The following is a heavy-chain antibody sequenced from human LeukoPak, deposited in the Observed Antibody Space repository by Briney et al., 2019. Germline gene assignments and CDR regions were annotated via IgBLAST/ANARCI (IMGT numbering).Heavy chain of an antibody. J-gene: IGHJ5*02. CDR2: IYTSGST. CDR1: GGSISSGSYY. CDR3: ARDLGPYNWFDP. Sequence: PSQTLSLTCTVSGGSISSGSYYWSWIRQPAGKGLEWIGRIYTSGSTNYNPSLKSRVTISVDTSKNQFSLKLSSVTAADTAVYYCARDLGPYNWFDPWGQGTLVTVSS. V-gene: IGHV4-61*02. D-gene: IGHD3-16*01.